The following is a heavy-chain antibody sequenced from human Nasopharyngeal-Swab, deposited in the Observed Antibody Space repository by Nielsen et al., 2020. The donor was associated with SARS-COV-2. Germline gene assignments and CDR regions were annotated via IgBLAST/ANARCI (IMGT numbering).Heavy chain of an antibody. D-gene: IGHD3-16*01. CDR2: IDWDDDK. J-gene: IGHJ3*02. CDR3: ARIIAWGSYAFDI. CDR1: GFSLTTTGMC. Sequence: SGPTLLQPTQTLTLTCSFSGFSLTTTGMCIHWIRQPPGKALEWLARIDWDDDKFYNTSLTTRLTVSKDTSQNQVVLTMTNMDPADTATYYCARIIAWGSYAFDIWGQGTMVTVSS. V-gene: IGHV2-70*17.